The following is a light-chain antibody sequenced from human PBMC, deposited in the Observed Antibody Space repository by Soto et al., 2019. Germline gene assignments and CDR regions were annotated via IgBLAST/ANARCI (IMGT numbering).Light chain of an antibody. Sequence: QSVLTQPASVSGSPGQSITISCTGTSSDVGGSNYVSWYQHHPGKAPKLMISEVSNRPSGVSNRFSGSKSGNTASLTISGLQAEDEADYYCSSRTSSSTYVFGTGTKLTVL. V-gene: IGLV2-14*01. J-gene: IGLJ1*01. CDR1: SSDVGGSNY. CDR2: EVS. CDR3: SSRTSSSTYV.